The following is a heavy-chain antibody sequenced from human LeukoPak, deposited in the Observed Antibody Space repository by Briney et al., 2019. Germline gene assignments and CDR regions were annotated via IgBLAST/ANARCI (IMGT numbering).Heavy chain of an antibody. D-gene: IGHD5-12*01. CDR1: GFTFSDYY. CDR3: AREGNSGYQDY. V-gene: IGHV3-11*06. CDR2: ISSSCSYT. Sequence: GGSLRLSCAASGFTFSDYYMSWIRQAPGKGLEWVSYISSSCSYTNYADSVKGRFTISRDNAKNSLYLQMNSLRAEDTAVYYCAREGNSGYQDYWGQGTLVTVSS. J-gene: IGHJ4*02.